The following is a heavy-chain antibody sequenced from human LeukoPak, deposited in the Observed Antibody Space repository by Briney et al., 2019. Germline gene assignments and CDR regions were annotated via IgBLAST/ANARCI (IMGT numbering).Heavy chain of an antibody. V-gene: IGHV1-69*13. Sequence: SVKVSCKASGGTFSSYAISWVRQAPGQGLEWMGGIIPIFGTANYAQKFQGRVTITADESTSTAYMELSSLRSEDTAVYYCARGVVAEEHWFDPWGQGTLVTVSS. CDR3: ARGVVAEEHWFDP. CDR2: IIPIFGTA. J-gene: IGHJ5*02. D-gene: IGHD2-15*01. CDR1: GGTFSSYA.